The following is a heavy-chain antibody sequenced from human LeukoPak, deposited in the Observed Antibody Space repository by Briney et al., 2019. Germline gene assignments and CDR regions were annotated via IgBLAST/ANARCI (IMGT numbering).Heavy chain of an antibody. D-gene: IGHD6-13*01. V-gene: IGHV4-59*01. CDR2: LYYSRNT. CDR1: GGSIGDYY. J-gene: IGHJ4*02. Sequence: SETLSLTCTVSGGSIGDYYWSWIREPPGKGLEWIGYLYYSRNTNYSPSLKSRVTISADTSKNQVYLKLRSVTAADTAVYYCVRDLWGAVGTQYWGQGTQVIVSS. CDR3: VRDLWGAVGTQY.